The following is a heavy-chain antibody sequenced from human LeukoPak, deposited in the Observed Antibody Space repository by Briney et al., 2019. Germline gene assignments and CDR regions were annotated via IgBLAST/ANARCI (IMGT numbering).Heavy chain of an antibody. CDR2: ISSSSSYI. CDR3: ARDLEYSYAPI. J-gene: IGHJ4*02. D-gene: IGHD5-18*01. Sequence: GGSLRLSCAASGFTFSSYSMNWVRQAPGKGLGWVSSISSSSSYIYYADSVKGRFTISRDNAKNSLYLQMNSLRAEDTAVYYCARDLEYSYAPIWGQGTLVTVSS. CDR1: GFTFSSYS. V-gene: IGHV3-21*01.